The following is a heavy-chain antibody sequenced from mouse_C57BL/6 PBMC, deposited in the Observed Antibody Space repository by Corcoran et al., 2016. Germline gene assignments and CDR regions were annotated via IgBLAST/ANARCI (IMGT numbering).Heavy chain of an antibody. J-gene: IGHJ3*01. CDR1: GYSITSGYY. CDR2: ISYDGSN. V-gene: IGHV3-6*01. Sequence: DVQLQESGPGLVKPSQSLSLTCSVTGYSITSGYYWNWIRQFPGNKLEWMGYISYDGSNNYNPSLKNRISITRDTSKNQFFLKLNSVTTEDTATYYCARDGYGSSWFAYWGQGTLVTVSA. CDR3: ARDGYGSSWFAY. D-gene: IGHD1-1*01.